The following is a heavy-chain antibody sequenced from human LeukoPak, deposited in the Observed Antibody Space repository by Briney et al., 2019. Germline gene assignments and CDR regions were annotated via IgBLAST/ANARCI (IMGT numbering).Heavy chain of an antibody. J-gene: IGHJ5*02. CDR1: GFTFSSYE. V-gene: IGHV3-48*03. D-gene: IGHD6-13*01. CDR2: ISSSGSTI. CDR3: ANTQQLEFNWFDP. Sequence: GGSLRLSCAASGFTFSSYEMNWVRQAPGKGLEWVSYISSSGSTIYYADSVKGRFTISRDNAKNSLYLQMNSLRAEDTAVYYCANTQQLEFNWFDPWGQGTLVTVSS.